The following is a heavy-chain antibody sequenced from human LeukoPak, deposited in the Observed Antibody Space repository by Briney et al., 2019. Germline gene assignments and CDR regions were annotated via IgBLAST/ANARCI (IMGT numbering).Heavy chain of an antibody. V-gene: IGHV1-2*06. CDR3: ARDFGLDSSSWFASFDY. CDR2: INPNSGAT. Sequence: VASVKVSCKPSGYTFTGYYMHWVRQAPGQGLEWMGRINPNSGATNYAQKFQGRVTMTRDTSISTAYMELRSLRSDDTAVYYCARDFGLDSSSWFASFDYWGQGTLVTVSS. J-gene: IGHJ4*02. D-gene: IGHD6-13*01. CDR1: GYTFTGYY.